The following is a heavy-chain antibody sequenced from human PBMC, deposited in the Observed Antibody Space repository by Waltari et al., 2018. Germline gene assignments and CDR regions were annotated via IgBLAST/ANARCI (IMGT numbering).Heavy chain of an antibody. J-gene: IGHJ4*02. CDR1: GGSFSGYY. V-gene: IGHV4-34*01. Sequence: QVQLQQWGAGLLKPSETLSLTCAVYGGSFSGYYWSWIRQPPGQGLEWIGEINHSGSTNYNPSRKSRVTISVDTSKNQFSLKLSSVTAADTAVYYCARGPRFWSGYFFDYWGQGTLVTVSS. CDR3: ARGPRFWSGYFFDY. CDR2: INHSGST. D-gene: IGHD3-3*01.